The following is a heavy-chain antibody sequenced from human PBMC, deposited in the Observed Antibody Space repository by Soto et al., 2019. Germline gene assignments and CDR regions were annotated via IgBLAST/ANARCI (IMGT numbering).Heavy chain of an antibody. V-gene: IGHV4-59*01. CDR2: IYYSGST. CDR3: ARDYYYDFWSGYPYGMDV. Sequence: PSETLSLTCTVSGGSISSYYWSWIRQPPGKGLEWIGYIYYSGSTNYNPSLKSRVTISVDTSKNQFSLKLSSVTAADTAVYYCARDYYYDFWSGYPYGMDVWGQGTTVTVSS. CDR1: GGSISSYY. D-gene: IGHD3-3*01. J-gene: IGHJ6*02.